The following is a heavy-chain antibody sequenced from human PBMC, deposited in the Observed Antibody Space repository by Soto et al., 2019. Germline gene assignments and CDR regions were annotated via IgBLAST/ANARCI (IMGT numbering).Heavy chain of an antibody. J-gene: IGHJ4*02. Sequence: QVQLVESGGGVVQPGRSLRLSCAASGFTFSSYGMHWVRQAPGKGLEWVAVISYDGSNKYYADSVKGRFTISRDNSKNTLYLQMNSLRAEDTAVYYCAKDIDDDSSGYYDYWGQGTLVTVSS. CDR3: AKDIDDDSSGYYDY. D-gene: IGHD3-22*01. V-gene: IGHV3-30*18. CDR2: ISYDGSNK. CDR1: GFTFSSYG.